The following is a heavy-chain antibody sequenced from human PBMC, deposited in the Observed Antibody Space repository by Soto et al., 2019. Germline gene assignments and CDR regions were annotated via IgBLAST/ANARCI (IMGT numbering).Heavy chain of an antibody. J-gene: IGHJ5*02. CDR3: AREGILCSGGSCNQGWFDP. CDR2: ISGSGIST. CDR1: GFTFSSYA. Sequence: GSLRLSCAASGFTFSSYAMSWVRQAPGKGLEWVSAISGSGISTYYADSVKGRFTISRDNSKNTLYLQMNSLRAEDTAVYYCAREGILCSGGSCNQGWFDPWGQGTLVTVSS. D-gene: IGHD2-15*01. V-gene: IGHV3-23*01.